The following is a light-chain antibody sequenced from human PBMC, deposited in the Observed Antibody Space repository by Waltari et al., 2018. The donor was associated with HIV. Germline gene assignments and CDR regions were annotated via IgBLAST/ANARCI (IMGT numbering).Light chain of an antibody. J-gene: IGKJ1*01. CDR1: QKINDH. CDR2: AAA. V-gene: IGKV1-39*01. Sequence: TQMTQSPSSLTASVVDRVTIPCRANQKINDHLNRYQVKPGNTPKLLIYAAASVQSGVPSRFSGSGFGTDFTLTINSLQPEDFATYYCQQSYSGPRTFGQGTRVEIK. CDR3: QQSYSGPRT.